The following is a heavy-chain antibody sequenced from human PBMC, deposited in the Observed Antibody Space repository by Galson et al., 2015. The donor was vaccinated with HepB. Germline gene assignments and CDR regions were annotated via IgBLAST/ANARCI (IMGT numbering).Heavy chain of an antibody. CDR3: AREDTMVRGARYYYYYGMDV. V-gene: IGHV6-1*01. Sequence: CAISGDSVSSNSAAWNWIRQSPSRGLEWLGRTYYRSKWYNDYAVSVKSRITINPDTSKNQFPLQLNSVTPEDTAVYYCAREDTMVRGARYYYYYGMDVWGQGTTVTVSS. D-gene: IGHD3-10*01. CDR2: TYYRSKWYN. J-gene: IGHJ6*02. CDR1: GDSVSSNSAA.